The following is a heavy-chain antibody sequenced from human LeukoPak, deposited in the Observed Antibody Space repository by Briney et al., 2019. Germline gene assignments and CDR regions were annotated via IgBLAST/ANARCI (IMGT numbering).Heavy chain of an antibody. CDR3: ARDRYGALPSLSGWYSDY. V-gene: IGHV4-4*07. CDR1: GGSISSYY. Sequence: SETLSLTCTVSGGSISSYYWSWIRQPAGKGLEWIGRIYTSGSTNYNPSLKSRVTMSVDTSKNQFSLKLSPVTAADTAVYYCARDRYGALPSLSGWYSDYWGQGTLVTVSS. D-gene: IGHD6-19*01. J-gene: IGHJ4*02. CDR2: IYTSGST.